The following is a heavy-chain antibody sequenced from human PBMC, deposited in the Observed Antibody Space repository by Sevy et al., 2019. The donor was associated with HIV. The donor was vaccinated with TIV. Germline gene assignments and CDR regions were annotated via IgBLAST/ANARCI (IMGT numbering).Heavy chain of an antibody. J-gene: IGHJ4*02. CDR3: ARAIGIVDAF. CDR1: GFTFNVFW. CDR2: INQDGSEI. Sequence: GGSLRLSCAASGFTFNVFWMHWVRQTPGKGLEWVANINQDGSEIYYVDSVRGRFTISRDNAKNSIYLQRNSLRAEDTAVYYCARAIGIVDAFWGQGTLVTVSS. V-gene: IGHV3-7*01. D-gene: IGHD3-16*01.